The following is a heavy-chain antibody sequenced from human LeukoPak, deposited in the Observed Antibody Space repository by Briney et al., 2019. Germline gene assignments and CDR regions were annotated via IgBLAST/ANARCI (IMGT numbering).Heavy chain of an antibody. CDR2: ISAYNGNT. CDR3: ARDFRGYTVTIDQPEADYYYYGMDV. Sequence: GASVKVSCKASGYTFTSYGISWVRQDPGQGLEWMGWISAYNGNTNYAQKLQGRVTMTTDTSTSTAYMELRSLRSADTAVYYCARDFRGYTVTIDQPEADYYYYGMDVWGQGTTVTVSS. J-gene: IGHJ6*02. CDR1: GYTFTSYG. V-gene: IGHV1-18*01. D-gene: IGHD4-17*01.